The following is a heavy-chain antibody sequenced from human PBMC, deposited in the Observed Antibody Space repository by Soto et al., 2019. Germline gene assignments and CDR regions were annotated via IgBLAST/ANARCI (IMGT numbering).Heavy chain of an antibody. CDR1: GFTFSTYG. CDR2: IQYHGINK. J-gene: IGHJ4*02. V-gene: IGHV3-30*02. CDR3: ARGLDYDSSGYYLDF. Sequence: GGSLRLSCAASGFTFSTYGMHWVRQAPGKGLEWVAFIQYHGINKDYADSVKGRFTISRDNSRNTLYLQMSSLRAEDTAVYYCARGLDYDSSGYYLDFWGQGALVTVSS. D-gene: IGHD3-22*01.